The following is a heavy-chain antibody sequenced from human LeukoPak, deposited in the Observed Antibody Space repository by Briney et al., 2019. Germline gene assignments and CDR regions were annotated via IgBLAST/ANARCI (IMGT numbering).Heavy chain of an antibody. CDR3: ARDLEYSYPEGFDY. Sequence: GGSLRLSCAASGFTFSSYAMHWVRQAPGKGLEWVAVISYDGSNKYYADSVKGRFTISRDNSKNTLYLQMSSLRAEDTAVYYCARDLEYSYPEGFDYWGQGTLVTVSS. V-gene: IGHV3-30*04. J-gene: IGHJ4*02. CDR2: ISYDGSNK. D-gene: IGHD5-18*01. CDR1: GFTFSSYA.